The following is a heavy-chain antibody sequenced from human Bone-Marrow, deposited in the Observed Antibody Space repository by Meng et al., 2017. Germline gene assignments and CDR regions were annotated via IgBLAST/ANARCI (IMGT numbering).Heavy chain of an antibody. J-gene: IGHJ4*02. CDR1: GGIFSNYV. Sequence: SVKVSCKALGGIFSNYVIGWVRQAPEQGLEWMGGINAVFGTTNYAQKFQGRVTITTDESTSTVYMELTRLTSEDTAVYFCARKAGNCISTTCYSLDYRGQGTLVTVSS. D-gene: IGHD2-2*01. V-gene: IGHV1-69*05. CDR3: ARKAGNCISTTCYSLDY. CDR2: INAVFGTT.